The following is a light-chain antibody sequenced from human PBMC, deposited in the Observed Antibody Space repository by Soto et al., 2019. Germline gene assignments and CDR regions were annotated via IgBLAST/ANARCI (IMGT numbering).Light chain of an antibody. CDR2: DSF. J-gene: IGKJ3*01. CDR1: HDISNC. CDR3: QQYENLPLT. V-gene: IGKV1-33*01. Sequence: DIQMTQSPSSLSASVGDRVTITCQASHDISNCLNWYQQKPGKAPKLLIYDSFNVDTGVPSRFSESGSGTDFTFTISSLQPEDIATYFCQQYENLPLTFGPGTKVHVK.